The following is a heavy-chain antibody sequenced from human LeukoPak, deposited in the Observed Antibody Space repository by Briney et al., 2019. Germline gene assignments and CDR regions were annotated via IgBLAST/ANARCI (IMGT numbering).Heavy chain of an antibody. Sequence: GGSLRLSCAASGFIFSSYDMHWVRQFTGKGLEWVSGINTAGDTDFSDSVKGRVTISREDAKISLYLQMNSLRAGDTAVYYCAKEARTVAGTWWFDTWGQGTLVTVSS. CDR1: GFIFSSYD. CDR2: INTAGDT. J-gene: IGHJ5*02. CDR3: AKEARTVAGTWWFDT. D-gene: IGHD6-19*01. V-gene: IGHV3-13*04.